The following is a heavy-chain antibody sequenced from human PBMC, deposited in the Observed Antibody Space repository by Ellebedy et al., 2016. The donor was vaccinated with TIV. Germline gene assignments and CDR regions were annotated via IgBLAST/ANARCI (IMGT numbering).Heavy chain of an antibody. Sequence: SETLSLXCTVSGGSISSSSYYWGWIRQPPGKGLEWIGSIYYSGSTYYNPSLKSRVTISVDTSKNQFSLKLSSVTAADTAVYYCARGEIELDYYGSGSYLWFDPWGQGTLVTVSS. CDR2: IYYSGST. V-gene: IGHV4-39*07. J-gene: IGHJ5*02. D-gene: IGHD3-10*01. CDR3: ARGEIELDYYGSGSYLWFDP. CDR1: GGSISSSSYY.